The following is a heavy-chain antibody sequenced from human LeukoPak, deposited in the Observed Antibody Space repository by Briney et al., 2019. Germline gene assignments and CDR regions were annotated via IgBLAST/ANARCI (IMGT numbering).Heavy chain of an antibody. J-gene: IGHJ4*02. D-gene: IGHD2-8*02. Sequence: ASVKVSCKASGYILTEYYVHWVRQAPGKGLEWMGFIIPDSGGTTYQHKFQGRVTMTRDTSISTFYMELSSLRPDDTAVYYCSTEDKYCTGANCGVFWGQGTLITVSS. CDR2: IIPDSGGT. CDR1: GYILTEYY. V-gene: IGHV1-2*02. CDR3: STEDKYCTGANCGVF.